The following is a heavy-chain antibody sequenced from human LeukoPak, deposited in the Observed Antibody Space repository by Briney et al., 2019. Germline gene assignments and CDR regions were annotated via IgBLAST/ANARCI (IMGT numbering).Heavy chain of an antibody. CDR1: GGSISSSSYY. V-gene: IGHV4-39*07. CDR2: IYHSGST. CDR3: ARVTYGSGSYYNRADYGMDV. Sequence: PSETLSLTCTVSGGSISSSSYYWGWIRQPPGKGLEWIGSIYHSGSTNYNPSLKSRVTISVDKSKNRFSLKLSSVTAADTAVYYCARVTYGSGSYYNRADYGMDVWGQGTTVTVSS. D-gene: IGHD3-10*01. J-gene: IGHJ6*02.